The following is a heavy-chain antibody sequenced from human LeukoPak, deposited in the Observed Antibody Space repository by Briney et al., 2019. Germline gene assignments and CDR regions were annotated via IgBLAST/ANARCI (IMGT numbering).Heavy chain of an antibody. CDR1: GFTFSSYA. CDR3: ARGKWFEDVY. Sequence: GGSLRLSCAASGFTFSSYAVSWVRQAPGKGLEWVSSISSSSYIYYADSVKGRFTISRDNAKNSLYLQMNSLRAEDTAVYYCARGKWFEDVYWGQGTLVTVSS. CDR2: ISSSSYI. V-gene: IGHV3-21*01. J-gene: IGHJ4*02. D-gene: IGHD3-22*01.